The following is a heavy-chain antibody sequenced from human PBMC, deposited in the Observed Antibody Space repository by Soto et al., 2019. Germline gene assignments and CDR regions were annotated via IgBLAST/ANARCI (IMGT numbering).Heavy chain of an antibody. CDR3: AREPLEECSGDTCYSEYFDH. V-gene: IGHV3-23*01. CDR1: GFTFSSYA. J-gene: IGHJ4*02. D-gene: IGHD2-15*01. Sequence: GGSLRLSCAASGFTFSSYAMSWVRQAPGKGLEWVSAISGSGGSTYYADSVKGRFTISRDNSKNTLYLQMSSLRSEDTAVYFCAREPLEECSGDTCYSEYFDHWGQGTLVTVSS. CDR2: ISGSGGST.